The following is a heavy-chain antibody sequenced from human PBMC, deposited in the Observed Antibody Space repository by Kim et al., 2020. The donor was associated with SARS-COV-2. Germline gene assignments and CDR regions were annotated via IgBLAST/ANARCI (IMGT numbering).Heavy chain of an antibody. CDR3: ARDGPPEGVDP. CDR2: IYYSGST. CDR1: GGSISSYY. V-gene: IGHV4-59*01. J-gene: IGHJ5*02. Sequence: SETLSLTCTVSGGSISSYYWSWIRQPPGKGLEWIGYIYYSGSTNYNPSLKSRVTISVDTSKNQFSLKLGSVTAADTAVYYCARDGPPEGVDPWGQGTLVTVSS.